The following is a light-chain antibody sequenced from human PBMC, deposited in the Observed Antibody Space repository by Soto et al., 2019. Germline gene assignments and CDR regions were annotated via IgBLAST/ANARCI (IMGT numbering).Light chain of an antibody. Sequence: QSVPTQPPSASGSPGQSVTISCTGTSSDVGANNDHVSWYQQHPGKVPKLMIYEVSKRPPGVPDRFSGSKSGNTASLTVSGLQADDEADYYCSSYAGSDNFVFGTGTKLTVL. CDR1: SSDVGANNDH. CDR3: SSYAGSDNFV. CDR2: EVS. V-gene: IGLV2-8*01. J-gene: IGLJ1*01.